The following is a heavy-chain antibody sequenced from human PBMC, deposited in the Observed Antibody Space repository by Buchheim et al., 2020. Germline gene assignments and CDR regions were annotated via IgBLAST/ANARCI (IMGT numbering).Heavy chain of an antibody. D-gene: IGHD4-23*01. CDR1: GGSIENYY. CDR2: ISDTGST. J-gene: IGHJ4*02. Sequence: QVQLQESGPGLVKPSETLSLTCTVSGGSIENYYWSWIRQPPGKGLEWIAYISDTGSTSYNPSLKSRISIFINTSKNQFSLALTSVTAAGTAVYYCARGGRWELPTFHWGQGTL. CDR3: ARGGRWELPTFH. V-gene: IGHV4-59*01.